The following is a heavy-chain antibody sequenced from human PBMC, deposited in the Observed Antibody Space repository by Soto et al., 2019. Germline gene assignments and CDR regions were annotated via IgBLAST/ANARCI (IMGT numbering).Heavy chain of an antibody. D-gene: IGHD1-20*01. V-gene: IGHV1-69*01. CDR1: GGTFSSYA. Sequence: QVQLVQSGAEVKKPGSSVKVSCKASGGTFSSYAISWVRQAPGQGLEWMGGIIPIFGTANYAQKFQGRVTITADESTSTAYVELSSLRSEDTAVYYCARDELDNWNAAYNWFDPWGQGTLVTVSS. CDR2: IIPIFGTA. J-gene: IGHJ5*02. CDR3: ARDELDNWNAAYNWFDP.